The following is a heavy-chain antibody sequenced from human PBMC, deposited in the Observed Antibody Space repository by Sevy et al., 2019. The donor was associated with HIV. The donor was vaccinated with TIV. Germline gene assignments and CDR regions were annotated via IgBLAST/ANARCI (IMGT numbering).Heavy chain of an antibody. CDR3: ASGDIVVVPAAQAPGDYYYGMDV. D-gene: IGHD2-2*01. Sequence: ASVKVSCKVSGYTLSGFSMHWVRQAPGKGLEWIGTFDPEDDKRIYAQKLQGRVTMTEDTSTDTAYMELSSLRSEDTAVYYCASGDIVVVPAAQAPGDYYYGMDVWGQGTTVTVSS. CDR1: GYTLSGFS. J-gene: IGHJ6*02. V-gene: IGHV1-24*01. CDR2: FDPEDDKR.